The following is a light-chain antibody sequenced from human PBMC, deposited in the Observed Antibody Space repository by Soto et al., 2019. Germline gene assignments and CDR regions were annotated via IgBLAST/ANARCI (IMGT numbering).Light chain of an antibody. CDR1: QSVLYSSNNKNY. J-gene: IGKJ1*01. V-gene: IGKV4-1*01. CDR3: QHFWT. Sequence: DIVMTQSPDSLAVSLGERATINCKSSQSVLYSSNNKNYLAWYQQKPGQPPKLLIYWASTRESGVPDRFSGSGPGTDFTLTISSLQAEDVAVYYCQHFWTFGQGTKVEIK. CDR2: WAS.